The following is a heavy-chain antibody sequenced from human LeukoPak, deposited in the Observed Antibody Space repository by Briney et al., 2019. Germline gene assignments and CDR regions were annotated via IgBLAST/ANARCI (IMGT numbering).Heavy chain of an antibody. Sequence: VASVKVSCKASGYTFTSYDINWVRQAPGQGLEWMGWMNPNSGNTGYAQKLQGRVTITRNTSISTAYMELSSLRFEDTAVYYCARGRKGYFDWSWGQGTLVTVSS. CDR1: GYTFTSYD. CDR3: ARGRKGYFDWS. D-gene: IGHD3-9*01. J-gene: IGHJ5*02. V-gene: IGHV1-8*03. CDR2: MNPNSGNT.